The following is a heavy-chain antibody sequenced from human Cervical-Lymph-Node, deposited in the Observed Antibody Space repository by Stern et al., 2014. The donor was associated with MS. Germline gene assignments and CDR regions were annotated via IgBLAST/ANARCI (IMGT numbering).Heavy chain of an antibody. D-gene: IGHD6-19*01. J-gene: IGHJ3*02. Sequence: QLQLQESGPGLVKPSETLSLTCTVSGGSISSYYWSWIRQPPGKGLEWIGYIYYSGSTNYNPSLKSRVTISVDTPKNQFSLKLSSVTAADTAVYYCARAVYSSGRAFDIWGQGTMVTVSS. CDR3: ARAVYSSGRAFDI. CDR1: GGSISSYY. CDR2: IYYSGST. V-gene: IGHV4-59*01.